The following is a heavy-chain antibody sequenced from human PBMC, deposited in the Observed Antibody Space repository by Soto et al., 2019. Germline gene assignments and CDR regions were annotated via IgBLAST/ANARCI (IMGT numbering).Heavy chain of an antibody. CDR3: ASGVVPAARHNYYYMDV. Sequence: QVQLQQWGAGLLKPSETLSLTCAVYGGSFSGYYWSWIRQPPGKGLEWSGEINHSGSTNYNPSLKSRVTISVDTSKNQFSLKLSSVTAADTAVYYCASGVVPAARHNYYYMDVWGKGTTVTVSS. J-gene: IGHJ6*03. CDR1: GGSFSGYY. CDR2: INHSGST. D-gene: IGHD2-2*01. V-gene: IGHV4-34*01.